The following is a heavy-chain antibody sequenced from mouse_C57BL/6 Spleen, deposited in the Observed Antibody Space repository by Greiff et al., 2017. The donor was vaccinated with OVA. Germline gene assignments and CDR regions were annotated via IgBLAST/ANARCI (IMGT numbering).Heavy chain of an antibody. CDR1: GYTFTDYY. V-gene: IGHV1-76*01. J-gene: IGHJ2*01. CDR3: ARSNYFDY. Sequence: QVQLKESGAELVRPGASVKLSCKASGYTFTDYYINWVKQRPGQGLEWIARIYPGSGNTYYNEKFKGKATLTAEKSSSTAYMQLSSLTSEDSAVYFCARSNYFDYWGQGTTLTVSS. CDR2: IYPGSGNT.